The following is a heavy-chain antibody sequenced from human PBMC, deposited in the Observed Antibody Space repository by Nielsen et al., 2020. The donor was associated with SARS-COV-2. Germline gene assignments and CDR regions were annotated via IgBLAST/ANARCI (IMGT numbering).Heavy chain of an antibody. J-gene: IGHJ6*02. D-gene: IGHD5-18*01. Sequence: WIRQPPGKGLEWVAVISYDGSNKYYADSVKGRFTISRDNSKNTLYLQMNSLRAEDTAVYYCARGASTAMVRRYYYYYGMDVWGQGTTVTVSS. V-gene: IGHV3-30*04. CDR2: ISYDGSNK. CDR3: ARGASTAMVRRYYYYYGMDV.